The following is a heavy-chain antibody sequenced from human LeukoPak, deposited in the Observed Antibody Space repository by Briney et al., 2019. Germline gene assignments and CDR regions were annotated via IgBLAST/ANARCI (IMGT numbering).Heavy chain of an antibody. J-gene: IGHJ5*02. D-gene: IGHD6-19*01. CDR3: ARQYSSGWYGRFDP. Sequence: ASVKVSCKASGYTFTGYYMYWVRQAPGQGLGWMGWINPNSGSTNYAQKFQGRVTMTRDTSISTAYMELSRLRSDDTAVYYCARQYSSGWYGRFDPWGQGTLVTVSS. V-gene: IGHV1-2*02. CDR2: INPNSGST. CDR1: GYTFTGYY.